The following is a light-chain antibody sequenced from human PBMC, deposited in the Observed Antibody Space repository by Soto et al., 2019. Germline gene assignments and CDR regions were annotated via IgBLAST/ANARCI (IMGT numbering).Light chain of an antibody. J-gene: IGKJ4*01. CDR3: QPYNNWPLT. Sequence: EIVLTQSPATLSLSPGDRATLSCRASQSVSSRLAWYQHKPGQAPRLLIYDTSTRATGVPTRFSGSRSGAEFTLTVNSLQSEDFAVYYCQPYNNWPLTFGGGTKVDIK. CDR2: DTS. V-gene: IGKV3-15*01. CDR1: QSVSSR.